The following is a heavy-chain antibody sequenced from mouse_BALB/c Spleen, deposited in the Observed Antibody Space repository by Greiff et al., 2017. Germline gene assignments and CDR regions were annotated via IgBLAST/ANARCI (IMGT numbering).Heavy chain of an antibody. Sequence: QVQLQQSGAELAKPGASVKMSCKASGYTFTSYWMHWVKQRPGQGLEWIGYINPSTGYTEYNQKFKDKATLTSDKSSSTAYMQLSSLTSEDSAVYYCAHSMAYFDYWGQGTTLTVSA. J-gene: IGHJ2*01. CDR1: GYTFTSYW. D-gene: IGHD2-3*01. V-gene: IGHV1-7*01. CDR3: AHSMAYFDY. CDR2: INPSTGYT.